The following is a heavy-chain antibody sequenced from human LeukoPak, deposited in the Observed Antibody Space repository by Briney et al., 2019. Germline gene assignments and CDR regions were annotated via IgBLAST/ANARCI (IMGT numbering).Heavy chain of an antibody. J-gene: IGHJ4*02. D-gene: IGHD2-2*01. V-gene: IGHV1-69*06. CDR1: GGTGSSYA. CDR3: ARAQYCSSPSCIPPRLFGPGYFDY. CDR2: GIPFFGTA. Sequence: GASVKVSCKASGGTGSSYAISWVRQAPGHGLEWMGGGIPFFGTANYAQKFQGRVTITAVKSTSTAYTVMSSLVTEDTAVYYCARAQYCSSPSCIPPRLFGPGYFDYWGQGTLVPVSS.